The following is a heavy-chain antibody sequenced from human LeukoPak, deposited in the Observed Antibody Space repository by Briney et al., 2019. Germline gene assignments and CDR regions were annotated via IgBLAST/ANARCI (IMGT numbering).Heavy chain of an antibody. CDR2: IKRKADGGTT. CDR1: GYTFRSAW. D-gene: IGHD2-21*02. V-gene: IGHV3-15*01. CDR3: ATEGGYCGGDCLSYFDY. Sequence: PGGSLRLSCADSGYTFRSAWLCRGRQAPGKGLEWIGLIKRKADGGTTDYAAPVKGRFTISRDDSKNTLYLQMSSLRTEDTAVYYCATEGGYCGGDCLSYFDYWGQETLVTVSS. J-gene: IGHJ4*02.